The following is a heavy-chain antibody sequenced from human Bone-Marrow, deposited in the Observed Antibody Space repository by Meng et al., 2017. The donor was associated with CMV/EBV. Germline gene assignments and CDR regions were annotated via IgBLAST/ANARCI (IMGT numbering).Heavy chain of an antibody. CDR2: ISSSSSYI. D-gene: IGHD2-2*01. Sequence: GGSLRLSCAASRFTFSSYSMNWVRQAPGKGLEWVSSISSSSSYIYYVGSVKGRFTISRDNAKNSLFLQMNSLRAEDTAVYYCAREDCSSTSCRFQHWGQGTLVTVSS. CDR3: AREDCSSTSCRFQH. V-gene: IGHV3-21*01. J-gene: IGHJ1*01. CDR1: RFTFSSYS.